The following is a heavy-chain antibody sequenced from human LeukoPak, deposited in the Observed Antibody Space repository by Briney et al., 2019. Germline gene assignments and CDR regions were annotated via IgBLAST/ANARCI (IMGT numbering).Heavy chain of an antibody. CDR1: GFTFSSYG. CDR2: ISYDGSNK. Sequence: GGSLRLSCAASGFTFSSYGMHWVRQAPGKGLEWVAVISYDGSNKYYADSVKGRFTISRENAKNSLYLQMNSLRAEDTAVYYCVRTLRYGGNSGFDYWGQGTLVTVSS. D-gene: IGHD4-23*01. V-gene: IGHV3-30*03. J-gene: IGHJ4*02. CDR3: VRTLRYGGNSGFDY.